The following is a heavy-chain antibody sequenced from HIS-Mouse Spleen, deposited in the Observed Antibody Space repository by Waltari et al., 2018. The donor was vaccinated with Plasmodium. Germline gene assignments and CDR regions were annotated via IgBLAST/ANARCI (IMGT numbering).Heavy chain of an antibody. CDR1: GGSISSSSYY. Sequence: QLQLQESGPGLVKPSETLSLTCTVSGGSISSSSYYWGWIRQPPGTGLEWIGSIYYSGRTYYNPSLKSRVNISVDTSKNQFSLKLSSVTAADTAVYYCARDRITGTSYFDYWGQGTLVTVSS. CDR2: IYYSGRT. CDR3: ARDRITGTSYFDY. J-gene: IGHJ4*02. D-gene: IGHD1-7*01. V-gene: IGHV4-39*07.